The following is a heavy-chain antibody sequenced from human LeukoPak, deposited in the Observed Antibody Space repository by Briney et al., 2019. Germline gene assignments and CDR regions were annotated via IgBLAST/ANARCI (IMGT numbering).Heavy chain of an antibody. Sequence: GASVKVSCKASGGTFSSYAISWVRQAPGQGLEWMGRIIPILGIANYAQKFQGRVTITADKSTSTAYMELSSLRSEDTAVYYCARSDTYYYDSSGYLNYWGQGTLVTVSS. CDR1: GGTFSSYA. D-gene: IGHD3-22*01. J-gene: IGHJ4*02. V-gene: IGHV1-69*04. CDR2: IIPILGIA. CDR3: ARSDTYYYDSSGYLNY.